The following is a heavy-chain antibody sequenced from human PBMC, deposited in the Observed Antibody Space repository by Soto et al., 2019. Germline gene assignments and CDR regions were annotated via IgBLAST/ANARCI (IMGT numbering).Heavy chain of an antibody. V-gene: IGHV1-3*01. Sequence: GTSVKVSCKASGDTFPRYTMNWVRRAPGQRLEWMGWINPDNGNTKSSQKFQDRVIITMDTSASXXYMDLSSLRSEDTAVYYCARGIATGQLDPWGQGTLVTVSS. D-gene: IGHD6-13*01. CDR1: GDTFPRYT. CDR3: ARGIATGQLDP. J-gene: IGHJ5*02. CDR2: INPDNGNT.